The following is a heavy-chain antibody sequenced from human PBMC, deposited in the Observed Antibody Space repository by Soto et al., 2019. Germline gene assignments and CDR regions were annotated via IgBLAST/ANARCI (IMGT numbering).Heavy chain of an antibody. CDR1: GGSVSGYY. Sequence: SETLSLTCAVYGGSVSGYYWSWLRQPPGKGLEWIGEINHSGSTNFNPSLKSRVSISVDTSKKQFSLRLNSVTAADTAVYYCAAHLKTTVTAYWYFELWGRGTLVTVSS. CDR3: AAHLKTTVTAYWYFEL. CDR2: INHSGST. J-gene: IGHJ2*01. V-gene: IGHV4-34*01. D-gene: IGHD4-17*01.